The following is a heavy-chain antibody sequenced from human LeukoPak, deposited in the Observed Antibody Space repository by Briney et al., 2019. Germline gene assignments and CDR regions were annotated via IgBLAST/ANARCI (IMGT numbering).Heavy chain of an antibody. Sequence: RASVKVSCKASGYTFTNYGITWVRQAPGQGLEWMGWISPYKGNTNYAQKVQGRVTMTADTSTSTVYMELRSLSSDDTAVYYCATEGGWGPTDYGDNVYWGQGTLVTASS. V-gene: IGHV1-18*01. CDR1: GYTFTNYG. CDR2: ISPYKGNT. D-gene: IGHD4-17*01. J-gene: IGHJ4*02. CDR3: ATEGGWGPTDYGDNVY.